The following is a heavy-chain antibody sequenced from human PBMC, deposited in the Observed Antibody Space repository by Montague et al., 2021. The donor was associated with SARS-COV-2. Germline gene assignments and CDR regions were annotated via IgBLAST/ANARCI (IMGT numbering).Heavy chain of an antibody. CDR3: ARADSSSWYLDWFDP. CDR1: GFTFSSYS. D-gene: IGHD6-13*01. Sequence: SLRLSCAASGFTFSSYSMNWVRQAPGKGLEWVSSISCSSSYIYYADSVKGRFTISRDNAKNSLYLRMNSLRAEDTAVYYCARADSSSWYLDWFDPWGQGTLVTVSS. V-gene: IGHV3-21*01. CDR2: ISCSSSYI. J-gene: IGHJ5*02.